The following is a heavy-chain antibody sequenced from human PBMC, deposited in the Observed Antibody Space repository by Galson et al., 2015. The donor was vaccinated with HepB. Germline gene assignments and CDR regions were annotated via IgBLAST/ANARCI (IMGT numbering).Heavy chain of an antibody. J-gene: IGHJ4*02. Sequence: SLRLSCAASRFTFSSYAMSWVRQAPGKGLEWVSAISGSGGSTYYADSVKGRFTISRDNSKNTLYLQMNSLRAEDTAVYYCAKQANYYDTSGYYPGAWSQPPYYFDYCGQGTLVTVSS. D-gene: IGHD3-22*01. V-gene: IGHV3-23*01. CDR3: AKQANYYDTSGYYPGAWSQPPYYFDY. CDR2: ISGSGGST. CDR1: RFTFSSYA.